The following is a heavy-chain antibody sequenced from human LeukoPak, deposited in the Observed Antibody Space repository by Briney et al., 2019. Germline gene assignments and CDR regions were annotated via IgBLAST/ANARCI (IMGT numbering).Heavy chain of an antibody. CDR1: GFTFSSYG. D-gene: IGHD4-17*01. CDR3: ARGLGDGDYDYYYYYMDV. Sequence: GRSLRLSCAASGFTFSSYGMHWVRQAPGKGLEWVAVISYDGSNKYYVDSVKGRFTISRDNAKNSLYLQMNSLRAEDTAVYYCARGLGDGDYDYYYYYMDVWGKGTTVTVSS. J-gene: IGHJ6*03. V-gene: IGHV3-30*03. CDR2: ISYDGSNK.